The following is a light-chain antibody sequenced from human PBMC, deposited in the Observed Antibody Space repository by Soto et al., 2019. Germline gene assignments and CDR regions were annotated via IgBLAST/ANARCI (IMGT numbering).Light chain of an antibody. J-gene: IGKJ1*01. CDR3: QQYSSSRT. V-gene: IGKV3-20*01. CDR2: GGS. CDR1: QSVSSNH. Sequence: EIVLTPSPGTLPLSPGERATLSCRASQSVSSNHLAWYQQKPGQAPRLLIYGGSSRATGIPVRFSGSGSETDFTLTITRLEPEDFAVYYCQQYSSSRTFGQGTKVDIK.